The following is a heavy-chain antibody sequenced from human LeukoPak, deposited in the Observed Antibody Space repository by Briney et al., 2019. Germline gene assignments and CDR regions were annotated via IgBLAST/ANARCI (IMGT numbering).Heavy chain of an antibody. Sequence: PSETLSLTCTVSAGSISSYYWNWIRQSPEKGLEWIGFIYHRGSTLYHPSINRRVTMSLETSKNQSSLTLSSATAADTAVYYCARDPRGGTSRDNWFDPWGQGTLVTVSS. CDR3: ARDPRGGTSRDNWFDP. CDR2: IYHRGST. V-gene: IGHV4-59*01. CDR1: AGSISSYY. D-gene: IGHD1-1*01. J-gene: IGHJ5*02.